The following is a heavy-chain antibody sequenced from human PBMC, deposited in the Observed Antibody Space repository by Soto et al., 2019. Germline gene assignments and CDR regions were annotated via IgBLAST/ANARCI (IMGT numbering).Heavy chain of an antibody. CDR1: GYPFTTYG. J-gene: IGHJ4*01. V-gene: IGHV1-18*01. CDR2: ISVSNGYT. D-gene: IGHD6-13*01. Sequence: ASVKVSCKASGYPFTTYGSNWVRQAPGQGLEWMGWISVSNGYTNYAQNLQGRVTMTADTSTNVSYMELRSLRSDDTAVYYCTIENAAAASTTLDYWGHGTLVTVSS. CDR3: TIENAAAASTTLDY.